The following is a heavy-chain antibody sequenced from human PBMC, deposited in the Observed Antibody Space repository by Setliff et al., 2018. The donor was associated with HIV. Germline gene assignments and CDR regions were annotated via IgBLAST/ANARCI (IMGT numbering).Heavy chain of an antibody. J-gene: IGHJ4*02. V-gene: IGHV4-39*07. CDR1: GGSFIGSSFQ. CDR2: IAYSGTTMYF. Sequence: SETLSLTCNVSGGSFIGSSFQSTWIRQAPGKGLEWIGDIAYSGTTMYFNYNPSLESRLSLSEDTSRHQFSLKLTPVTADDTGIYYGARGPPFAYWGQGLLVTVSS. CDR3: ARGPPFAY.